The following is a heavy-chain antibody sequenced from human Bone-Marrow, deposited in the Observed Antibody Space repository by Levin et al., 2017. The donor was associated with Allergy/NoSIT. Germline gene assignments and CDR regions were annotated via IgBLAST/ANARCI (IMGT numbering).Heavy chain of an antibody. J-gene: IGHJ3*02. CDR1: GFTVNNNY. CDR2: IYSGGST. D-gene: IGHD1-26*01. CDR3: ARDRERDSTKWGAFDI. Sequence: GGSLRLSCAASGFTVNNNYMTWVRQVPGKGLEWVSVIYSGGSTYYADSVKGRFTISRDNSKNTLYLQMNSLRVEDTAVYYCARDRERDSTKWGAFDIWGQGTMVTVSS. V-gene: IGHV3-53*01.